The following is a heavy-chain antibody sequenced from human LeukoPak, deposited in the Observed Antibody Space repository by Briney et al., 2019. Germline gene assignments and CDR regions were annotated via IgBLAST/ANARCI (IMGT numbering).Heavy chain of an antibody. CDR3: TREDGGSDYYYYYMDV. Sequence: GGSLRLSCAASGFPFGDFAMNWFRQAPGKGLEWVGFIRSQAYGGTTEYAASVRGRFTILRDDSRSIAYLQMNSLKTEDTAVYYCTREDGGSDYYYYYMDVWGKGTTVTVSS. CDR2: IRSQAYGGTT. CDR1: GFPFGDFA. V-gene: IGHV3-49*03. D-gene: IGHD2-15*01. J-gene: IGHJ6*03.